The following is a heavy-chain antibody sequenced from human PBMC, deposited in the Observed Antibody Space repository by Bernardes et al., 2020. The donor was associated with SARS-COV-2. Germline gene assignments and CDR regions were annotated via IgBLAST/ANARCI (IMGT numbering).Heavy chain of an antibody. CDR3: AADRGGCSSTSCYYYYGMDV. Sequence: SMKVSCKASGFTFTSSAVQWVRQARGQRLEWIGWIVVGSGNTNYAQKFQERVTITRDMSTSTAYMELSSLRSEDTAVYYCAADRGGCSSTSCYYYYGMDVWGQGTTVTVSS. D-gene: IGHD2-2*01. V-gene: IGHV1-58*01. CDR2: IVVGSGNT. J-gene: IGHJ6*02. CDR1: GFTFTSSA.